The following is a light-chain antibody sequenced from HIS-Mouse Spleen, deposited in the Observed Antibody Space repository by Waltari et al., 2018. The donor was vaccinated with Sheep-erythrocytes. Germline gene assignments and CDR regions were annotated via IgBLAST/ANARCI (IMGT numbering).Light chain of an antibody. V-gene: IGLV3-1*01. CDR2: QDS. J-gene: IGLJ2*01. CDR3: QAWDSSTAWNVV. CDR1: KLGDKY. Sequence: SYELTQPPSVSVSPGQTASITCSGDKLGDKYACWYQQKPGQSPVLVIYQDSKRPSGIPERFSGSNSGNTATLTNSGTQAMDEADYYCQAWDSSTAWNVVFGGGTKLTVL.